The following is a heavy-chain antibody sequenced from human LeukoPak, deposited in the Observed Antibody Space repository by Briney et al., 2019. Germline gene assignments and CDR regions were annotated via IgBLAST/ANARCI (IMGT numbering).Heavy chain of an antibody. CDR1: EFSVGSNY. CDR3: ARDLFWVGPIWD. CDR2: IYSGGST. Sequence: GGSLRLSCAASEFSVGSNYMTWVRQAPGKGLEWVSLIYSGGSTYYADSVKGRFTISRDNSKNTLYLQMNSLRAEDTAVYYCARDLFWVGPIWDRGQGTLVTVSS. D-gene: IGHD3-9*01. V-gene: IGHV3-66*01. J-gene: IGHJ4*02.